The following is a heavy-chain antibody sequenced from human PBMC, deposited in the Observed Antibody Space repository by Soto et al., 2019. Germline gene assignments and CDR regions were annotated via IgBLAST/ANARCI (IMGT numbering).Heavy chain of an antibody. CDR2: IKDDGSEK. V-gene: IGHV3-7*05. J-gene: IGHJ6*02. D-gene: IGHD6-19*01. CDR3: ARDWGTPGRGSAVGYYYHYGMDV. CDR1: EFTFNTYW. Sequence: EVQLVESGGGLVQPGGSLRLSCVASEFTFNTYWMNWVRQAPGKGLEWVANIKDDGSEKNYVDALKGRSTISRDNAKYSLYLQMNRLRGDDTAVYFCARDWGTPGRGSAVGYYYHYGMDVWGQAATVTVSS.